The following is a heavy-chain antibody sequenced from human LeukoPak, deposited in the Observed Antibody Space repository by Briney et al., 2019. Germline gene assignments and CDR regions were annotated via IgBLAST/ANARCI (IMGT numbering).Heavy chain of an antibody. CDR1: GGSISSGDYY. J-gene: IGHJ6*02. Sequence: SQTLSLTCTVSGGSISSGDYYWSWLRQPPGKGLEWIGYIYYSGSTYYNPSLKSRVTISVDTSKNQFSLKLSSVTAADTAVYYCARGGDTGNGMDVWGQGTTVTVSS. D-gene: IGHD3-16*01. V-gene: IGHV4-30-4*01. CDR2: IYYSGST. CDR3: ARGGDTGNGMDV.